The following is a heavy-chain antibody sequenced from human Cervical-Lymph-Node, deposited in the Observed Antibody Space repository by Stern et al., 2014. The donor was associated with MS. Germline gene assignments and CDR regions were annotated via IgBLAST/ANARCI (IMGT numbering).Heavy chain of an antibody. CDR1: GGSISRDGDY. V-gene: IGHV4-31*03. CDR2: ISYSGNT. Sequence: QVQLVESGPGLVKPSQTLSLTCTVSGGSISRDGDYWNWIRQLPGKGLEWSGYISYSGNTYNNPSLKSRVTISVDTSKNHFSLKLSSVTAADTAVYYCARDGPQVGAGSFDIWGRGTMVTVSS. D-gene: IGHD1-26*01. CDR3: ARDGPQVGAGSFDI. J-gene: IGHJ3*02.